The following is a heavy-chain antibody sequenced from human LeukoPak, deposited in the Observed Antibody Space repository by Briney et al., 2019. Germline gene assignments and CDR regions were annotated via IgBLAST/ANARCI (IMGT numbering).Heavy chain of an antibody. V-gene: IGHV5-51*01. CDR3: ARHEYTFGMYYFDY. Sequence: ESLKISCKASGGRFTSYWIGWVRQLPGEGVEWMGIIFPADSDTTYSPYFEGQVTISVDKSNNTAYLQWTSLKASDSAVYYCARHEYTFGMYYFDYWAQGTLVTVSS. CDR2: IFPADSDT. D-gene: IGHD3-16*01. J-gene: IGHJ4*02. CDR1: GGRFTSYW.